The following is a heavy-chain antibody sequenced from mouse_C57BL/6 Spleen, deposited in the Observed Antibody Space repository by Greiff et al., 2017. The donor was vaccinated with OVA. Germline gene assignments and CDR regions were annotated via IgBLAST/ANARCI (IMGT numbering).Heavy chain of an antibody. D-gene: IGHD1-1*01. CDR3: ATTVVGYYFDY. J-gene: IGHJ2*01. V-gene: IGHV5-17*01. CDR1: GFTFSDYG. CDR2: ISSGSSTI. Sequence: DVKLVESGGGLVKPGGSLKLSCAASGFTFSDYGMHWVRQAPEKGLEWVAYISSGSSTIYYADTVKGRFTIPRDNARNTLFLQMTSLRSEDTAMYYCATTVVGYYFDYWGQGTTLTVSS.